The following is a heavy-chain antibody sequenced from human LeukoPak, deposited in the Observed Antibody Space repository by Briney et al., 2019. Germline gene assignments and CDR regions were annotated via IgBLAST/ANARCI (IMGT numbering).Heavy chain of an antibody. CDR3: ARSIAVAGTDDY. J-gene: IGHJ4*02. D-gene: IGHD6-19*01. V-gene: IGHV3-48*03. CDR1: GLPFSSYE. CDR2: ISSSGSTI. Sequence: GGSLRLSCAASGLPFSSYEMNGVRQPPGRGREGVSYISSSGSTIYYADSVKGRFTISRDNAKNSLYLQMNSLRAEDTAVYYCARSIAVAGTDDYWGQGTLVTVSS.